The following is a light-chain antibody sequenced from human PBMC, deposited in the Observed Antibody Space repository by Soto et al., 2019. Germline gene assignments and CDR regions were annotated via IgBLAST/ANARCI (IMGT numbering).Light chain of an antibody. CDR1: QGINKW. CDR3: QQANTFALT. CDR2: SAS. V-gene: IGKV1-12*01. J-gene: IGKJ4*01. Sequence: DIQMTQSPSSVSASVGDRVTITCRASQGINKWLAWYQQKPGTAPKLLIYSASSLQSGVPSRFSVSGSGTDFTLTISSLQPEDFATYYCQQANTFALTFGGGTKVEI.